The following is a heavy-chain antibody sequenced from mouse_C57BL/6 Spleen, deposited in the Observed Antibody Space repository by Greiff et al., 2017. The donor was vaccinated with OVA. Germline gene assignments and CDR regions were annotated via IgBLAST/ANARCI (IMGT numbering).Heavy chain of an antibody. Sequence: EVQRVESEGGLVQPGSSMKLSCTASGFTFSDYYMAWVRQVPEKGLEWVANINYDGSSTYYLDSLKSRFIISRDNAKNILYLQMSSLKSEDTATYYCARSGAAYAMDYWGQGTSVTVSS. V-gene: IGHV5-16*01. CDR2: INYDGSST. CDR1: GFTFSDYY. CDR3: ARSGAAYAMDY. D-gene: IGHD4-1*01. J-gene: IGHJ4*01.